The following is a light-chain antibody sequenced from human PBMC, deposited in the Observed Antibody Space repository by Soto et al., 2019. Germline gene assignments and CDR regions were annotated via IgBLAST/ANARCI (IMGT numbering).Light chain of an antibody. Sequence: EIVLTQSPGTLSLSPGERATLSCRASQRVSSSYLDWYQQSPGQAPRLLVYGASSRATGIPDRFSGSGSGTDFTLTIRRLEPEGFAVYYCQQYGSSPPATFGQGTTLEIK. CDR2: GAS. CDR1: QRVSSSY. J-gene: IGKJ2*01. V-gene: IGKV3-20*01. CDR3: QQYGSSPPAT.